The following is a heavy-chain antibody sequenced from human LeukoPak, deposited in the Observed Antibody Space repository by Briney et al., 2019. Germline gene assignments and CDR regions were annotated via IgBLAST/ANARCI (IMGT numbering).Heavy chain of an antibody. J-gene: IGHJ4*02. D-gene: IGHD3-22*01. CDR3: AKVGDSSGYYQNYFDY. Sequence: GGSLRLSCAASGFTFSSYGMHWVRQAPGKGLAWVAFIRYDGSNKYYADSVKGRFTISRDNSKNTLYLQMNSLRAEDTAVYYCAKVGDSSGYYQNYFDYWGQGTLVTVSS. CDR1: GFTFSSYG. CDR2: IRYDGSNK. V-gene: IGHV3-30*02.